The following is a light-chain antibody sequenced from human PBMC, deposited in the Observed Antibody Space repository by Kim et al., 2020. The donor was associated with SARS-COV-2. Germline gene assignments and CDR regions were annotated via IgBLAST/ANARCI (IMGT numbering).Light chain of an antibody. CDR3: QQYHSYPLT. CDR1: QDIASW. J-gene: IGKJ4*01. V-gene: IGKV1D-16*01. Sequence: ASVGDRVTITCRASQDIASWLAWYQQKPGKAPKSLISAASTLEIGVPSRFSGSGSGTHFTLTISSLQPEDFATYYCQQYHSYPLTFGGGTKVEIK. CDR2: AAS.